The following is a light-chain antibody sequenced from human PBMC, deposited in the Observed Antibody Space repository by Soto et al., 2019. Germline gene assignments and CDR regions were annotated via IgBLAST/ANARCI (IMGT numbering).Light chain of an antibody. CDR1: SSNIGNNY. J-gene: IGLJ2*01. V-gene: IGLV1-51*01. CDR3: ASWDDRLGDVI. Sequence: QSVLTQPPSVSAAPGQKVTISCSGSSSNIGNNYVSWYQQLPGTAPKLLIYDNNKRPSGIPDRFSGSKSGTSATLGITGLQSEDEAVYYCASWDDRLGDVIFGGGTKVTVL. CDR2: DNN.